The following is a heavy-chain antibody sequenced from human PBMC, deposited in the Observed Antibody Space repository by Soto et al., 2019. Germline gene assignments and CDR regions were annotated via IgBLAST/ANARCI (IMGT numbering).Heavy chain of an antibody. CDR1: GFTFTDYA. CDR3: ARGSSGYISSWYYFDY. V-gene: IGHV3-23*01. CDR2: ISGIGGST. Sequence: GGSLRLSCAASGFTFTDYAWSWVRQPQGKGLEWVAPISGIGGSTYLADSVKGRLSISRDNSKNTVSLLMNSLRAEDTAVYFCARGSSGYISSWYYFDYWGRGTLVTVSS. D-gene: IGHD6-13*01. J-gene: IGHJ4*02.